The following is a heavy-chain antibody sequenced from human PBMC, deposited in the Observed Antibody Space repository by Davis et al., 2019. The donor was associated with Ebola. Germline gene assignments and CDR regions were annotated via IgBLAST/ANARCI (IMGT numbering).Heavy chain of an antibody. D-gene: IGHD4-17*01. V-gene: IGHV3-23*01. Sequence: SCAASGFTFSSYAMSWVRQAPGKGLEWVSAISGSGGSTYYADSVKGRFTISRDNSKNTLYLQMNSLRAEDTAVYYCAKAARGVTTVRTGYFDYWGQGTLVTVSS. CDR2: ISGSGGST. CDR3: AKAARGVTTVRTGYFDY. CDR1: GFTFSSYA. J-gene: IGHJ4*02.